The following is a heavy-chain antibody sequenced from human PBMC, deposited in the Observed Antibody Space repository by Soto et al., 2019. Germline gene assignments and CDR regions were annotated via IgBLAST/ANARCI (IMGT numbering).Heavy chain of an antibody. CDR2: IYYSGST. D-gene: IGHD6-13*01. V-gene: IGHV4-31*03. J-gene: IGHJ5*02. CDR3: ARLAQQLAWFDP. Sequence: SETLSLTCTVSGGSISSGGYYWSWIRQHPGKGLEWIGYIYYSGSTYYNPSLKSRVTISVDTSKNQFSLKLSSVTAADTAVYYCARLAQQLAWFDPWGQGTLVTVSS. CDR1: GGSISSGGYY.